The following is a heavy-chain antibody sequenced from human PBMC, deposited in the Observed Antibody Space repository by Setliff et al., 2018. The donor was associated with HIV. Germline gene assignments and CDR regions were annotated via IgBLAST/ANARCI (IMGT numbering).Heavy chain of an antibody. D-gene: IGHD4-17*01. V-gene: IGHV4-39*01. CDR1: GGSISSNNYF. J-gene: IGHJ5*02. CDR2: IYYSGST. Sequence: PSETLSLTCTVSGGSISSNNYFWGWIRQPPEKGLEWIGSIYYSGSTYYNPSLKSRVTISIDTSRNQFSLKLTSVTAADTAVYYCARGGRSTVTQWAWFDPWGQGTLVTVSS. CDR3: ARGGRSTVTQWAWFDP.